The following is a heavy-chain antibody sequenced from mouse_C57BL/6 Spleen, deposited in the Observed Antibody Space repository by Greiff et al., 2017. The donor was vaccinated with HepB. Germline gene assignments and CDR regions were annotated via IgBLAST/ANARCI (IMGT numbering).Heavy chain of an antibody. V-gene: IGHV2-5*01. CDR3: AAHYYYGSSPWYFDV. Sequence: QVQLKQSGPGLVQPSQSLSITCTVSGFSLTSYGVHWVRQSPGKGLEWLGVIWRGGSTDYNAAFMSRLSITKDNSKSQVFFKMNRLQADDTAIYSSAAHYYYGSSPWYFDVWGTGTTVTVSS. J-gene: IGHJ1*03. CDR1: GFSLTSYG. D-gene: IGHD1-1*01. CDR2: IWRGGST.